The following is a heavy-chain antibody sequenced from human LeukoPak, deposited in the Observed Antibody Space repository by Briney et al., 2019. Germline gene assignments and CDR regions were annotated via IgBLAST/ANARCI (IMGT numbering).Heavy chain of an antibody. V-gene: IGHV4-34*01. J-gene: IGHJ4*02. Sequence: SETLSLTCAVYGGSFSGYYWSWIRQPPGKGLECIGEINHSGSTNYNPSLKSRVTISIDTSKNQFSLKLSSVTAADTAVYYCARRGKMATLFWGQGTLVTVSS. CDR3: ARRGKMATLF. D-gene: IGHD5-24*01. CDR1: GGSFSGYY. CDR2: INHSGST.